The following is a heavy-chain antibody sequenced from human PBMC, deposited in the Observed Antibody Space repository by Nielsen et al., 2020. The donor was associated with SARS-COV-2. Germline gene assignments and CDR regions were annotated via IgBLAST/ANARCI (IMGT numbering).Heavy chain of an antibody. CDR1: GGSISSSNW. Sequence: SETLSLTCAVSGGSISSSNWWTWVRPAPGKGLEWMADIYHTGATNYPPSLKSRITISTDKSKNHFSLNLNSVTAADTAVYYCARRAGTNWFDPWGQGTLVTVSS. CDR2: IYHTGAT. CDR3: ARRAGTNWFDP. V-gene: IGHV4-4*02. D-gene: IGHD6-19*01. J-gene: IGHJ5*02.